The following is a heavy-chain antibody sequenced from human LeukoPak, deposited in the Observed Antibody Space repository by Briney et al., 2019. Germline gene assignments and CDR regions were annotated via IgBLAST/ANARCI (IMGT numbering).Heavy chain of an antibody. CDR3: ARVGVAVATDAFDI. CDR2: ITSSGSTI. CDR1: GFTFSSYE. V-gene: IGHV3-48*03. J-gene: IGHJ3*02. D-gene: IGHD6-19*01. Sequence: GGSLRLSCAASGFTFSSYEMNWVRQAPGKGLEWVSYITSSGSTIYYADSVKGRFTISRDNAKNSLYLQMNSLRDEDMAVYYCARVGVAVATDAFDIWGQGTMVTVSS.